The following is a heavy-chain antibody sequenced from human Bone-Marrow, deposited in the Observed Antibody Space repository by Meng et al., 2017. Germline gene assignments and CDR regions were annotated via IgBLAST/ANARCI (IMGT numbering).Heavy chain of an antibody. J-gene: IGHJ4*02. V-gene: IGHV1-8*01. Sequence: LVQAGARVKEPWASVKVSCKASGYTFTSYAINWVRQATGQGLEWMGWMNPNSGNTGYAQKFQGRVTMTRNTSISTAYMELSSLRSEDTAVYYCARKYYYDSSGYYSFDYWGQGTLVTVSS. D-gene: IGHD3-22*01. CDR2: MNPNSGNT. CDR1: GYTFTSYA. CDR3: ARKYYYDSSGYYSFDY.